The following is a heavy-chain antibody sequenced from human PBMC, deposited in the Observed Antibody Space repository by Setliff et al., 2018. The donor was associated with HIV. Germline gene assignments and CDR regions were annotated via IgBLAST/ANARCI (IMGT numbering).Heavy chain of an antibody. CDR1: GCSFSDYW. D-gene: IGHD3-22*01. CDR2: IFPDDSDT. J-gene: IGHJ4*02. Sequence: PGESLKISCKASGCSFSDYWIGWVRQMPGRGLEWMGIIFPDDSDTRYSPSFQGHVTISADKSISTAYLQWSSLKASDTAIYYCARLGDDNSGYYQFWGQGTLVTVSS. CDR3: ARLGDDNSGYYQF. V-gene: IGHV5-51*01.